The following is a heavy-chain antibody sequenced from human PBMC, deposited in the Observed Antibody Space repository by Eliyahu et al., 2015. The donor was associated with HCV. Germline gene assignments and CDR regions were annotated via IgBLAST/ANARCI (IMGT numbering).Heavy chain of an antibody. V-gene: IGHV3-7*01. J-gene: IGHJ4*02. CDR3: ARGGGNLFDY. CDR2: IKHDGSEK. D-gene: IGHD4-23*01. CDR1: EFTFSSYW. Sequence: EVQLVESGGGLVQPGGSLRLACAAXEFTFSSYWMSWGRQAPGKGLEWVANIKHDGSEKYYVDSVKGRFTISRDNAKNSLYLQMNSLRVEDTAVYYCARGGGNLFDYWGQGTLVTVSS.